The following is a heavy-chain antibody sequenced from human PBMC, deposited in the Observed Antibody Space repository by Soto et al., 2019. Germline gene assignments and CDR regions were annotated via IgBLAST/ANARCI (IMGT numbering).Heavy chain of an antibody. D-gene: IGHD2-15*01. CDR1: GFTFSSYA. Sequence: GGSLRLSCAASGFTFSSYAMSWVRQAPGKGLEWVSAISGSGGSTYYADSVKGRLTISRDNSKNTLYLQMNSLRAEDTAVYYCAKEGRYCSGGSCRLNYYYGMDVWGQGTTVTVSS. J-gene: IGHJ6*02. CDR2: ISGSGGST. CDR3: AKEGRYCSGGSCRLNYYYGMDV. V-gene: IGHV3-23*01.